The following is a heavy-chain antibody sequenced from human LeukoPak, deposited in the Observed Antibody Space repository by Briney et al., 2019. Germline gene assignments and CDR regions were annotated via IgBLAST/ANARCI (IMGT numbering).Heavy chain of an antibody. Sequence: SGEGPCQASGGHLRRHGIRWVRPAPGPGAEWNGGIIPIFGTANYAQKFQGRVTITADESTSTAYMELSSLRSEDTAVYYCASSISGWREYNWFDPWGQGTLVTVSS. CDR2: IIPIFGTA. D-gene: IGHD6-19*01. CDR1: GGHLRRHG. J-gene: IGHJ5*02. V-gene: IGHV1-69*01. CDR3: ASSISGWREYNWFDP.